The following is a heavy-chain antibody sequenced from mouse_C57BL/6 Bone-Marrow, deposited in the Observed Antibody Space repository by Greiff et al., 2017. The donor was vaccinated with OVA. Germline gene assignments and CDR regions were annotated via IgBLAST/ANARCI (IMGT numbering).Heavy chain of an antibody. CDR3: ARNYPSGDYDAMDY. D-gene: IGHD3-1*01. Sequence: VQLQQPGAELVRPGTSVKLSCKASGYTFTSYWMHWVKQRPGQGLEWIGVIDPSDSYTNYNQKFKGKATLTVDTSSSAAYMQLSSLTSEDSAVYYCARNYPSGDYDAMDYWGQGTSVTVSS. CDR1: GYTFTSYW. V-gene: IGHV1-59*01. J-gene: IGHJ4*01. CDR2: IDPSDSYT.